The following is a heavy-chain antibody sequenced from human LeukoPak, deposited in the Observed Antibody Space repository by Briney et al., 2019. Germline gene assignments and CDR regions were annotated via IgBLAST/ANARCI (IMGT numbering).Heavy chain of an antibody. J-gene: IGHJ5*01. CDR2: IYYSGRT. CDR3: ARAVVPADEKNWFDS. CDR1: GGSPTAHY. D-gene: IGHD2-2*01. V-gene: IGHV4-59*11. Sequence: SETLSLTCTVSGGSPTAHYWSWIRQPPGKELEWIGFIYYSGRTQYNPSLKSRVTMSVDTSKTHFSLRLSSVTAADAAVYYCARAVVPADEKNWFDSWGQGIWVTVSS.